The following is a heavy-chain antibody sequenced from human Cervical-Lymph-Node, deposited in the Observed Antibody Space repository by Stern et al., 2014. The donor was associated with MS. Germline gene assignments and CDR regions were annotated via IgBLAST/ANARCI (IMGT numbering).Heavy chain of an antibody. Sequence: QLQLQESGPGLVKPSGTLSLNCAVSGGSVSSTNWWSWVRQSPGKGLEWIGNIYHSGASNYRPSLRSRVSISLDNSKNHLSLHLTSVTAADTAVYYCARERQQYCNSEGCSYWYFDLWGRGTLVTVSS. V-gene: IGHV4-4*02. D-gene: IGHD2/OR15-2a*01. CDR2: IYHSGAS. CDR1: GGSVSSTNW. J-gene: IGHJ2*01. CDR3: ARERQQYCNSEGCSYWYFDL.